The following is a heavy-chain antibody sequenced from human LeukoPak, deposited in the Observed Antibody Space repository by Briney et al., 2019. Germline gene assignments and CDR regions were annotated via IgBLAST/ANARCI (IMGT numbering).Heavy chain of an antibody. Sequence: PGGSLRLSCEASGFTFSSYAMHWVRQAPGKGLEWVAVISYDGSNKYDADSVKGRFTISRDNSKNTLYLQMNSLRAEDTAVYYCAKDREDCSGGSCYFGPFDYWGQGALVTVSS. D-gene: IGHD2-15*01. V-gene: IGHV3-30*18. J-gene: IGHJ4*02. CDR3: AKDREDCSGGSCYFGPFDY. CDR1: GFTFSSYA. CDR2: ISYDGSNK.